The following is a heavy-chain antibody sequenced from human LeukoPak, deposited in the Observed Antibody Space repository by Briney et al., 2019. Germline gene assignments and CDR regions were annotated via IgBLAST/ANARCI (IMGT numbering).Heavy chain of an antibody. CDR3: ARGMAFDY. V-gene: IGHV4-39*01. CDR1: GASIFSTTFY. J-gene: IGHJ4*02. Sequence: SETLSPTCSVSGASIFSTTFYWGWIRQPPGKGLEWIGSMYYDGSTYYNPSLKSRVSISEDTSNNQFSLKLTSVTAADTAVYYCARGMAFDYWGQGTLVTVSS. CDR2: MYYDGST. D-gene: IGHD5-24*01.